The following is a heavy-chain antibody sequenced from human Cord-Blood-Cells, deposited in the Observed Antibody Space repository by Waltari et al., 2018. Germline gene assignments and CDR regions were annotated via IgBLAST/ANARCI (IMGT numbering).Heavy chain of an antibody. J-gene: IGHJ6*02. CDR3: ATPYSGSYYYYYGMDV. D-gene: IGHD1-26*01. CDR2: FDPEDGET. Sequence: QVQLVQSGAEVKKPGASVKLSCKVSGYTITELSMHWVRQAPGKGLEWMGCFDPEDGETIYAQKFQGRVTMTEDTSTDTAYMELSSLRSEDTAVYYCATPYSGSYYYYYGMDVWGQGTTVTVSS. V-gene: IGHV1-24*01. CDR1: GYTITELS.